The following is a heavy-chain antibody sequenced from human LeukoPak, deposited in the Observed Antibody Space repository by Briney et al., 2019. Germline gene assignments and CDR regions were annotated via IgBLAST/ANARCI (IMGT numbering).Heavy chain of an antibody. J-gene: IGHJ4*02. CDR2: IYYSGST. V-gene: IGHV4-39*07. CDR3: ASSDDSRGYQLDC. D-gene: IGHD3-22*01. Sequence: SETLSLTCTVSGGSISSSSYYWGWIRQPPGKGLEWIGSIYYSGSTYYNPSLKSRVTISVDTSKNQFSLKLSSVTAADTAVYYCASSDDSRGYQLDCWGQGTLVTVSS. CDR1: GGSISSSSYY.